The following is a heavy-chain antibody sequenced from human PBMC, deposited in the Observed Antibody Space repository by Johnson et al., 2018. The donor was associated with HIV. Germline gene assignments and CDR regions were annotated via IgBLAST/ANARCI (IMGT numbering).Heavy chain of an antibody. J-gene: IGHJ3*02. CDR3: ARSIVVEGDDAFDI. Sequence: VQLVESGGGVVQPGVSLRLSCAASGFTFDDYAMHWVRQAPGKGLEWVSGISWNSGSIGYADSVKGRFTISRDNAKNSLYLQMNSLRAEDTAVYYCARSIVVEGDDAFDIWGQGTMVTVSS. CDR2: ISWNSGSI. D-gene: IGHD2-21*01. CDR1: GFTFDDYA. V-gene: IGHV3-9*01.